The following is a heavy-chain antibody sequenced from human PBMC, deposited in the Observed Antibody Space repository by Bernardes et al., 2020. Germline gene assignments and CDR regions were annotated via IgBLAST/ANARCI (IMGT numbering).Heavy chain of an antibody. J-gene: IGHJ5*02. CDR2: IYYIGST. Sequence: SETLSLTCAVSGVSVSPFYLTWIRQSPGRGLEWIGYIYYIGSTAYNDSLKSRVTMSIDTSKNEVYLKLKSVTDEDTAVYYCVRARPGDYVNLFDTWGQGALFTV. CDR3: VRARPGDYVNLFDT. D-gene: IGHD4-17*01. CDR1: GVSVSPFY. V-gene: IGHV4-59*02.